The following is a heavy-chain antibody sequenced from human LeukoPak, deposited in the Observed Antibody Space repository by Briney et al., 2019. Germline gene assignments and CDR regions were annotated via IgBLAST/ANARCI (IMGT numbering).Heavy chain of an antibody. Sequence: SETLSLTCAVYGGSFSGYYWSWIRQPPGKGLEWIGEINHSGSTNYNPSLKSRVTISVETSKNQFSLKLSSVTAADTAVYYCVRRTNNWFDPWGQGTLVTVSS. V-gene: IGHV4-34*01. J-gene: IGHJ5*02. CDR2: INHSGST. CDR3: VRRTNNWFDP. CDR1: GGSFSGYY. D-gene: IGHD1-14*01.